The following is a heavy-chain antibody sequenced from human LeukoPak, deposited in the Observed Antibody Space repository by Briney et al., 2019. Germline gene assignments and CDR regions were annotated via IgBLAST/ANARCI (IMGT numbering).Heavy chain of an antibody. V-gene: IGHV4-30-4*08. Sequence: LRLSCAASGFTFSSYEMNWVRQPPGKGLEWIGYIYYSGSTYYNPSLKSRVTISVDTSKNQFSLKLSSVTAADTAVYYCARDEYDILTGLAGQFDPWGQGTLVTVSS. D-gene: IGHD3-9*01. CDR2: IYYSGST. J-gene: IGHJ5*02. CDR1: GFTFSSYEMN. CDR3: ARDEYDILTGLAGQFDP.